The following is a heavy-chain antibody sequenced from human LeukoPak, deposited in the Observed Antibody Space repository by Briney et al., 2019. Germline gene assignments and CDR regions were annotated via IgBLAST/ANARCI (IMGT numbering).Heavy chain of an antibody. CDR1: GGSISSSSYY. CDR2: IYYSGST. V-gene: IGHV4-39*01. D-gene: IGHD5-18*01. Sequence: KASETLSLTCTVSGGSISSSSYYWGWVRQHPGKGLEWIGSIYYSGSTYYNSSLKSRVTISADTSKNQFSLKLSSVTAADTAVYYCASLRERSYYTRGFDYWGQGSLVTVSS. J-gene: IGHJ4*02. CDR3: ASLRERSYYTRGFDY.